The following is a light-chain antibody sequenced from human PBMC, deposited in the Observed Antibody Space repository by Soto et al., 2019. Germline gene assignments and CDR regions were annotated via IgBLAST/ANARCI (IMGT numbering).Light chain of an antibody. CDR2: GAS. V-gene: IGKV3-20*01. CDR3: KQYGSSAT. J-gene: IGKJ4*01. Sequence: ETVLTQSPDTLSLSPGERATLSCRASQSVTSDYLAWYQQKAGQAPRLLIYGASSRATGIPDRFCGSGSGTDFSLTISRLEPEDSAFYYCKQYGSSATFGGGTKVE. CDR1: QSVTSDY.